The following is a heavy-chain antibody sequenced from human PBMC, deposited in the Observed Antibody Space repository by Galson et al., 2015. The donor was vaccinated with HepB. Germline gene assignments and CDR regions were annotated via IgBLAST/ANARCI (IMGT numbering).Heavy chain of an antibody. CDR2: ISYDGSNK. CDR1: GFTFSSYA. V-gene: IGHV3-30*04. Sequence: SLRLSCAASGFTFSSYAMHWVRQAPGKGLEWVAVISYDGSNKYYADSVKGRFTISRDNSKNTLYLQMNSLRAEDTAVYYCAREVGLPDYGSGSYYKVPDYWGQGTLVTVSS. CDR3: AREVGLPDYGSGSYYKVPDY. D-gene: IGHD3-10*01. J-gene: IGHJ4*02.